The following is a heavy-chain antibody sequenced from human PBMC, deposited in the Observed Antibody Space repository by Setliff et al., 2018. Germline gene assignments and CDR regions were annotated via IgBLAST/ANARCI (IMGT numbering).Heavy chain of an antibody. CDR1: GFTFSDYY. CDR3: ARQPSKYDHFWGTYRLDAFDI. CDR2: ISSSGSLI. Sequence: PGGSLRLSCATSGFTFSDYYMSWIRQTPGKGLEWVAYISSSGSLIYYPDSVKGRFTISRDNAKKSVDLQMNSLRAEDTAVYYCARQPSKYDHFWGTYRLDAFDIWGQGTMVTVSS. J-gene: IGHJ3*02. V-gene: IGHV3-11*01. D-gene: IGHD3-16*02.